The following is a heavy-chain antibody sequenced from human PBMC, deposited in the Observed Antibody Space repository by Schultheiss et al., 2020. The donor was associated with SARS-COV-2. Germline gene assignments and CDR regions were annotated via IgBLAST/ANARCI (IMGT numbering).Heavy chain of an antibody. CDR1: GFAFSRHA. V-gene: IGHV3-64D*08. J-gene: IGHJ4*02. CDR2: ISSDGRAT. D-gene: IGHD6-13*01. Sequence: GESLKISCSASGFAFSRHAVQWVRQAPGKGLQYVSAISSDGRATYYADSVKGRFTVSRDNFKDTLFLQMSSLRAEDTAVYYCARDLGSRGPIDYWGQGTLVTVSS. CDR3: ARDLGSRGPIDY.